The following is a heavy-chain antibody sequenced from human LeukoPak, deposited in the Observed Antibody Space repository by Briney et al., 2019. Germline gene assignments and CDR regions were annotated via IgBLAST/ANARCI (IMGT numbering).Heavy chain of an antibody. CDR3: ARETGRGVINYGPRLDY. V-gene: IGHV3-23*01. D-gene: IGHD3-10*01. Sequence: LPGGSLRLSCAASGFTFGSYAMSWVRQAPGKGLEWVSYISGRGGSTFYADSVKGRLTISRDNSKNTLFLQMNSLRAEDTAVYYCARETGRGVINYGPRLDYWGQGTLVTVSS. CDR1: GFTFGSYA. J-gene: IGHJ4*02. CDR2: ISGRGGST.